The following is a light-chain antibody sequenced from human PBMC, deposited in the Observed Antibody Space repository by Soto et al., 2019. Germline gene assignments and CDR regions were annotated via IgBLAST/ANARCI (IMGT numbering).Light chain of an antibody. CDR1: QSVSSSY. CDR2: GAS. CDR3: QQYGSSPWT. Sequence: DMVLTQSPVTLSLSPVEKATLSCRASQSVSSSYLAWYQQKPGQAPRLLIYGASSRATGIPDRFSGSGSGTDFTLTISRLEPEDFAVYYCQQYGSSPWTFGQGTKVDI. V-gene: IGKV3-20*01. J-gene: IGKJ1*01.